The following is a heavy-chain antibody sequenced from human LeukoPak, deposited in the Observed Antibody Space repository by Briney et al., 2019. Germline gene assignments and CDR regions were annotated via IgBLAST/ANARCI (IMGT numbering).Heavy chain of an antibody. CDR3: ARRGGSGRSFDY. V-gene: IGHV4-61*08. CDR1: GASVSSGGYY. CDR2: IYYSGST. D-gene: IGHD3-10*01. Sequence: PSETLSLTCTVSGASVSSGGYYWSWLRQPPGKGLEWIGYIYYSGSTNYNLSLKSRVTISVDTSKNQFSLKVSSVTAADTAVYYCARRGGSGRSFDYWGQGTLVTVSS. J-gene: IGHJ4*02.